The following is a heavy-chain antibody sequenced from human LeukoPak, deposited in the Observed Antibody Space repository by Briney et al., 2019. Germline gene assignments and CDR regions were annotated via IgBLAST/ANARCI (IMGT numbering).Heavy chain of an antibody. D-gene: IGHD3-9*01. CDR1: GGSISIYY. CDR3: ARVIKERYFDWLLTFDY. J-gene: IGHJ4*02. V-gene: IGHV4-59*01. Sequence: SETLSLTCTVSGGSISIYYWSWIRQPPGKGLEWIGYIYYSGSTNYNPSLKSRVTISVDTSKNQFSLKLSSVTAADTAVYYCARVIKERYFDWLLTFDYWGQGTLVTVSS. CDR2: IYYSGST.